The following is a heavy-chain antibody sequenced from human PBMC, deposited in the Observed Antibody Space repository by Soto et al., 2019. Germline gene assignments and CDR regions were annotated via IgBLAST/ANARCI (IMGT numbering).Heavy chain of an antibody. CDR1: GYTFTSYG. Sequence: ASVKVSCKASGYTFTSYGISWVRQAPGQGLEWMGWISGQNGNTYYAQKFQGRVTMTTDTSTSATYMELRSLGSDDTAVYYCARDYLYSSAYFHDTFDIWGQGTMVTVSS. V-gene: IGHV1-18*01. D-gene: IGHD3-22*01. J-gene: IGHJ3*02. CDR2: ISGQNGNT. CDR3: ARDYLYSSAYFHDTFDI.